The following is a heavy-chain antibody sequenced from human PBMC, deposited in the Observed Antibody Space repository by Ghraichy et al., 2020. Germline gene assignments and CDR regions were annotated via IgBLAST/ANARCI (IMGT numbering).Heavy chain of an antibody. D-gene: IGHD2-15*01. V-gene: IGHV6-1*01. J-gene: IGHJ4*02. Sequence: SETLSLTCAISGDSVSNNNAAWNWIRQSPSRGLEWVGRTYYRSKWYTDYAVSVKSRITIKPDTSKNQYSLQLNSVTPEDTAVYYCARGRDSGDSRWGFDWGQGTLVTVSS. CDR1: GDSVSNNNAA. CDR3: ARGRDSGDSRWGFD. CDR2: TYYRSKWYT.